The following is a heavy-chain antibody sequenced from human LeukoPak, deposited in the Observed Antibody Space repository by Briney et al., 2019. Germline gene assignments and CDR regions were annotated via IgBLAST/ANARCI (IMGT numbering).Heavy chain of an antibody. V-gene: IGHV1-69*13. Sequence: GASVKVSCKASGGTFSSNGISWVRQAPGQGLEWMGGIIPIFGTANYAQKFQGRVTITADESTSTAYIELSSLRSEDTAVYYCARVNDILTGYYNGYFNYWGQGTLVTVSS. CDR2: IIPIFGTA. CDR3: ARVNDILTGYYNGYFNY. D-gene: IGHD3-9*01. CDR1: GGTFSSNG. J-gene: IGHJ4*02.